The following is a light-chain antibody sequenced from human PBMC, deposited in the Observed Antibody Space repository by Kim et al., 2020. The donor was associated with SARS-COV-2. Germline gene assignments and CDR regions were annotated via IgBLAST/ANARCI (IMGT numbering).Light chain of an antibody. V-gene: IGKV1-39*01. CDR1: QSISSY. CDR2: AAS. Sequence: SPSSLSASVGDRVTITCRASQSISSYLNWYQQKPGKAPKLLIYAASSLQSGVPSRFSGSGSGTDFTLTISSLQPEDFATYYCQFDTFGQGTKLEI. CDR3: QFDT. J-gene: IGKJ2*01.